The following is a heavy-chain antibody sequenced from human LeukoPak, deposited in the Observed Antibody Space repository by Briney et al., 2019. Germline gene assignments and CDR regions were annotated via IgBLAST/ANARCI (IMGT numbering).Heavy chain of an antibody. D-gene: IGHD4-17*01. J-gene: IGHJ6*03. CDR3: ARDPGYGDYTYYYYYYHMDV. CDR1: GYTFTGYY. V-gene: IGHV1-2*02. CDR2: INPNSGGT. Sequence: ASVKVSCKASGYTFTGYYMHWVRQAPGQGLEWMGWINPNSGGTKYAQKFQGRVTMTRDTSITTAYMELSGLISDDTAVYYCARDPGYGDYTYYYYYYHMDVWGKGTTVTVSS.